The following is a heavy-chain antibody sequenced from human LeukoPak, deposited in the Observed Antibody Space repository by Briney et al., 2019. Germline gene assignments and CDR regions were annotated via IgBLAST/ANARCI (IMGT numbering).Heavy chain of an antibody. D-gene: IGHD4-11*01. CDR1: GFTFSNHV. J-gene: IGHJ4*02. V-gene: IGHV3-23*01. Sequence: GGSLRLSCAASGFTFSNHVMSWVRQAPGKGLEWVSVISDSGGSTYYADSVKGRFTISRDSSKNTLYLQMHSLRAADTAVYYCAKDLARGNGMTTAFDYWGQGTLVTVSS. CDR3: AKDLARGNGMTTAFDY. CDR2: ISDSGGST.